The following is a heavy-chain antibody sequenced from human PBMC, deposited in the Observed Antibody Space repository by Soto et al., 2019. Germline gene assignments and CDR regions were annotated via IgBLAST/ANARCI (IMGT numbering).Heavy chain of an antibody. V-gene: IGHV4-34*01. CDR3: ARGLGSGYYYYYGMDV. CDR2: INHSGST. D-gene: IGHD3-3*01. Sequence: SETLSLTCAVYGGSFSGYYWSWIRQPPGKGLEWIGEINHSGSTNYNPSLKSRVTISVDTSKNQFSLKLSSVTAADTAVYYCARGLGSGYYYYYGMDVWGQGTTVTVSS. CDR1: GGSFSGYY. J-gene: IGHJ6*02.